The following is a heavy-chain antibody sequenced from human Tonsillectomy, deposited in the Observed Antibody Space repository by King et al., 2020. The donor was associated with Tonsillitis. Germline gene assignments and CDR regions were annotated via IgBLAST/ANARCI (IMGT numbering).Heavy chain of an antibody. CDR1: GFTFSYYD. D-gene: IGHD2-2*01. CDR2: ISYGGDDK. J-gene: IGHJ4*02. Sequence: QVQLGESGGGVVQPGRSLRLSCAASGFTFSYYDMHWVRQAPGKGLEWVSVISYGGDDKYYADSVKGRFTISRDNSKNTLYLQMNSLRAEDTAVYYCASPCSSGGYWGQGTLVTVSS. CDR3: ASPCSSGGY. V-gene: IGHV3-33*05.